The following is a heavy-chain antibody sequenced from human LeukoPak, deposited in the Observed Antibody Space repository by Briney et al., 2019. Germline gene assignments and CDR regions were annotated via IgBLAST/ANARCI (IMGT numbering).Heavy chain of an antibody. CDR1: GGSISSGGYY. V-gene: IGHV4-30-2*01. D-gene: IGHD3-22*01. CDR2: IYHSGST. CDR3: AREYYYDSSSLDY. Sequence: SETLSLTCTVSGGSISSGGYYWSWIRQPPGKGLEWIGYIYHSGSTYYNPSLKSRVTIPVDRSKNQFSLKLSSVTAADTAVYYCAREYYYDSSSLDYWGQGTLVTVSS. J-gene: IGHJ4*02.